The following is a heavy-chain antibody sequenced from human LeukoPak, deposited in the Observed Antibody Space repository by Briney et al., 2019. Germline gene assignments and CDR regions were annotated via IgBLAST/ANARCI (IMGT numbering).Heavy chain of an antibody. Sequence: ASVKVSCKASGYTFTGYYMHWVRQAPGQGLEWMGRINPNSGGTNYAQKFQGRVTMTRDTSISTAYMELSRLRSDDTAAYYCARAPGGIQLWYVDFDYWGQGTLVTVSS. J-gene: IGHJ4*02. D-gene: IGHD5-18*01. V-gene: IGHV1-2*06. CDR3: ARAPGGIQLWYVDFDY. CDR2: INPNSGGT. CDR1: GYTFTGYY.